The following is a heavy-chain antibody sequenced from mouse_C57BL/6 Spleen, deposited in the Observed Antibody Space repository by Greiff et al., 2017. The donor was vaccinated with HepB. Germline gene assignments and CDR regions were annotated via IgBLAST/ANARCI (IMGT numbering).Heavy chain of an antibody. CDR2: IYPGDGDT. Sequence: VQLQQSGPELVKPGASVKISCKASGYAFSSSWMNWVKQRPGKGLEWIGRIYPGDGDTNYNGKFKGKATLTADKSSSTAYMQLSSLTSEDSAVYFCARWETAQATALDYWGQGTTLTVSS. V-gene: IGHV1-82*01. J-gene: IGHJ2*01. CDR3: ARWETAQATALDY. CDR1: GYAFSSSW. D-gene: IGHD3-2*02.